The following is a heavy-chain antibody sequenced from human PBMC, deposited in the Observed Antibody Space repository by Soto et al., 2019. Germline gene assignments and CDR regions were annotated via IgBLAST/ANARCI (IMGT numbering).Heavy chain of an antibody. Sequence: ASVKVSCKASGYTFTGYYMHWVRQAPGQGLEWMGWINPNSGGTNYEQKFQGRVTMTRDTSISTAYMELSRLRSDDTAVYYCARALHVYYYYYGMDVWGQGTTVTVSS. CDR1: GYTFTGYY. V-gene: IGHV1-2*02. D-gene: IGHD4-4*01. CDR3: ARALHVYYYYYGMDV. CDR2: INPNSGGT. J-gene: IGHJ6*02.